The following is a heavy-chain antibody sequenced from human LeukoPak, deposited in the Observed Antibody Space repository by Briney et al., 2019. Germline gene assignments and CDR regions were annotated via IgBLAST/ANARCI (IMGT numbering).Heavy chain of an antibody. J-gene: IGHJ6*03. Sequence: PSQTLSLTCTVSGGSISSGSYYWSWIRQPAGKGLEWIGRIYTSGSTNYNPSLKSRVTISVDTSKNQFSLKLSSVTAADTAVYYCAREDGSYPPIHYYYYMDVWGKGTTVTVSS. CDR2: IYTSGST. CDR3: AREDGSYPPIHYYYYMDV. D-gene: IGHD1-26*01. V-gene: IGHV4-61*02. CDR1: GGSISSGSYY.